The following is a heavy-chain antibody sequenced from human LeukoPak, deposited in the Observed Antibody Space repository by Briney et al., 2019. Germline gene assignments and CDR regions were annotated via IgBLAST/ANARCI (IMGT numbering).Heavy chain of an antibody. CDR2: INHSGST. V-gene: IGHV4-34*01. CDR3: ARIGTEYSGRNEWFDP. D-gene: IGHD1-26*01. CDR1: GGSFSGYY. J-gene: IGHJ5*02. Sequence: SETLSLTCAVYGGSFSGYYWSWIRQPPGKGLEWIGEINHSGSTNYNPSLKSRVTISVDTSKNQFSLKLSSVTAADTAVYYCARIGTEYSGRNEWFDPWGQGTLVTVSS.